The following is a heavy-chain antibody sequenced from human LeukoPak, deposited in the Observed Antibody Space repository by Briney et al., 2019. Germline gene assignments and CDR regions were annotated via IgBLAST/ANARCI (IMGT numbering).Heavy chain of an antibody. CDR2: LYSGGST. CDR1: GFTVSTNY. V-gene: IGHV3-53*01. Sequence: GGSLRLSCAASGFTVSTNYMSWVRQAPGKGLEWVSVLYSGGSTYYADSVKGRFTISRDNSKNTLYLQMNSLRAADTAVYYCARAAIFGDHDSDYWGQGTLVTVSS. D-gene: IGHD4-17*01. CDR3: ARAAIFGDHDSDY. J-gene: IGHJ4*02.